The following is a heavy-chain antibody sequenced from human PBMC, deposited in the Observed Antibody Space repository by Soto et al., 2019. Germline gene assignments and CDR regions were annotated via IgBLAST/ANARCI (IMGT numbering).Heavy chain of an antibody. CDR3: TRGWGRYESVWGTPYYYYYGMDV. D-gene: IGHD3-16*01. CDR2: INHSGST. Sequence: SETLSLTCAVHGGSFSTYYWSWIRQPPGKGLEWIGEINHSGSTNYNPSLKGRVSISVDTSKNQFSLKVTSVTAADTAVYYCTRGWGRYESVWGTPYYYYYGMDVWGQGTTVTVSS. V-gene: IGHV4-34*01. CDR1: GGSFSTYY. J-gene: IGHJ6*02.